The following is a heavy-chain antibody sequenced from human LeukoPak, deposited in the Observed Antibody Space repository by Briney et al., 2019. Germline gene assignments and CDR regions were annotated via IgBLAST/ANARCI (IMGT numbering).Heavy chain of an antibody. CDR3: ARRAGGSDYYGDFDH. CDR1: GGSISSYY. V-gene: IGHV4-59*08. Sequence: SETLSLTCTVSGGSISSYYWSWIRQPPGKGLEWIGYIYYSGSTNYNPSLKSRVTISVDTSKNQLSLKLSSVTAADTAVYYCARRAGGSDYYGDFDHWGQGILVTVSS. CDR2: IYYSGST. J-gene: IGHJ4*02. D-gene: IGHD2-21*02.